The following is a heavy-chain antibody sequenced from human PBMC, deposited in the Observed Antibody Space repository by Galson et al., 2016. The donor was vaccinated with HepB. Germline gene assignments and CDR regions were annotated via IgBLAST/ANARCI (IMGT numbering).Heavy chain of an antibody. Sequence: SLRLSCAASGFTFASYTMSWIRQAPGKGLEWVSALSGNSDDSYYADSIMGRFTISRDNSKKTLYLQMNSLRAEDTAIYYCAKEIPVAGSPPFDYWGQGTLVTVSS. CDR2: LSGNSDDS. CDR1: GFTFASYT. V-gene: IGHV3-23*01. J-gene: IGHJ4*02. CDR3: AKEIPVAGSPPFDY. D-gene: IGHD6-19*01.